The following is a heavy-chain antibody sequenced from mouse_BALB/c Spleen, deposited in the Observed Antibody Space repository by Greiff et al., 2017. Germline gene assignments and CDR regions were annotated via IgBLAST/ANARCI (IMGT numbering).Heavy chain of an antibody. Sequence: DVKLVESGGGLVQPGGSLRLSCATSGFTFTDYYMSWVRQPPGKALEWLGFIRNKANGYTTEYSASVKGRFTISRDNSQSILYLQMNTLRAEDSATYYCARDGRYWYFDVWGAGTTVTVSS. J-gene: IGHJ1*01. CDR2: IRNKANGYTT. V-gene: IGHV7-3*02. CDR3: ARDGRYWYFDV. CDR1: GFTFTDYY.